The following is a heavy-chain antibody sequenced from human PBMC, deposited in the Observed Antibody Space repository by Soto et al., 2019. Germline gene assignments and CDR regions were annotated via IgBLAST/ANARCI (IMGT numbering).Heavy chain of an antibody. D-gene: IGHD5-12*01. CDR1: GFMFSSYG. J-gene: IGHJ6*02. CDR2: IWYDGSKK. CDR3: AREIGNSGSYYYYGLDV. V-gene: IGHV3-33*01. Sequence: QEQLVESGGGVVQPGRSLRLSCAASGFMFSSYGMQWVRQAPGKGLEWVAVIWYDGSKKYYVDSVKGRFTISRDNSKNTLYLQMNSLRAEDTAVYYCAREIGNSGSYYYYGLDVWGQGTTVTVYS.